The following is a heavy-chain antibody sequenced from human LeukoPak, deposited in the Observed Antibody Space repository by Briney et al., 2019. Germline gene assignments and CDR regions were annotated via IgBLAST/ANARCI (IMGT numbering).Heavy chain of an antibody. Sequence: PGGSLRLSCAASGFTFSSYAMHWVRQAPGKGLEWVAVISYDGSNKYYADSVKGRFTISRDNSKNTLYLQMNSLRAEDTAVYYCARDLLLLDYWGQGTLVTVSS. CDR3: ARDLLLLDY. D-gene: IGHD2-21*01. J-gene: IGHJ4*02. V-gene: IGHV3-30-3*01. CDR2: ISYDGSNK. CDR1: GFTFSSYA.